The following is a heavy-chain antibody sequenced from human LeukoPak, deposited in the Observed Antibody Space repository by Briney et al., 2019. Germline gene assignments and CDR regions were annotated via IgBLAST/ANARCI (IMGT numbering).Heavy chain of an antibody. CDR3: ASEPGLYCSGGSCCPNWFDP. CDR2: IIPIFGTA. D-gene: IGHD2-15*01. Sequence: GASVKVSCKASGGTFSSYAISWVRQAPGQGLEWMGGIIPIFGTANYAQKFQGRVTITADESTSTAYMELSSLRSEDTAVYYCASEPGLYCSGGSCCPNWFDPWGQGTLVTVSS. J-gene: IGHJ5*02. CDR1: GGTFSSYA. V-gene: IGHV1-69*13.